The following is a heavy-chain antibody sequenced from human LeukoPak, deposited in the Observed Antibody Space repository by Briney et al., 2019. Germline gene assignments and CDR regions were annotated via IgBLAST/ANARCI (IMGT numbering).Heavy chain of an antibody. CDR1: GGSFSGYY. D-gene: IGHD3-10*01. J-gene: IGHJ5*02. CDR3: ARGVTMVRGVIGNWFDP. Sequence: PSETLSLTCAVYGGSFSGYYWSWIRQPPGKGLEWIGEINHSGSTNYNPSLKSRVTISVDTSKNQFSLKLSSVTAADTAVYYCARGVTMVRGVIGNWFDPWGQRTLVTVSS. V-gene: IGHV4-34*01. CDR2: INHSGST.